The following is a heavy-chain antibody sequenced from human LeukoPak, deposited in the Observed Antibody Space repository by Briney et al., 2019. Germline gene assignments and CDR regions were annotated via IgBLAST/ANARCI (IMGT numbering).Heavy chain of an antibody. CDR1: GFTFSNYE. CDR2: ITPSGSST. CDR3: TNHALDY. D-gene: IGHD2-2*01. Sequence: PGGSLRLSCVASGFTFSNYEMHWVRQAPGKGLEWLSYITPSGSSTYYADSVKGRFTISRDNAKSSLYLQMNSLRVEDTAVYYCTNHALDYWGQGTLVTVSS. J-gene: IGHJ4*02. V-gene: IGHV3-48*03.